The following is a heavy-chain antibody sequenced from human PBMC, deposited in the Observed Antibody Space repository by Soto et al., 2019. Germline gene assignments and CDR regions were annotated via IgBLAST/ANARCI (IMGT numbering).Heavy chain of an antibody. V-gene: IGHV3-33*01. J-gene: IGHJ6*02. D-gene: IGHD5-12*01. CDR2: LWFDGSNK. Sequence: QVQLVESGGGVVQPGRSLRLSCEASGFTFSSYGMHWVRQAPGKGLEWVAVLWFDGSNKYYADSVKGRFTISRDNSKNTLSPPINILSAEHTPVYYCATVLGYPRYVSPSYYYPIYVLSRATTFTFSS. CDR1: GFTFSSYG. CDR3: ATVLGYPRYVSPSYYYPIYV.